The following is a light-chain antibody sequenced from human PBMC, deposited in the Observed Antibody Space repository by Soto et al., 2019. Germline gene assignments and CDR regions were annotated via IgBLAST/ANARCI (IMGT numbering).Light chain of an antibody. CDR3: QQSYSIPYT. V-gene: IGKV1-39*01. Sequence: DIHMTQSPSSLSASVGDRVTITCRASQSITNSLNWYQQKPGKAPKFLIYAASSLQIGVPSRFSGSGSGTDFTLTISSLQPEDFATYYCQQSYSIPYTFGQGTRLEIK. CDR1: QSITNS. J-gene: IGKJ2*01. CDR2: AAS.